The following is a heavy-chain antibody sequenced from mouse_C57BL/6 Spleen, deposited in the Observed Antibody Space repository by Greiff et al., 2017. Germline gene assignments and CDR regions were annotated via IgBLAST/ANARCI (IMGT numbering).Heavy chain of an antibody. D-gene: IGHD1-1*01. J-gene: IGHJ4*01. CDR3: ARRSGSSYSLAMDY. V-gene: IGHV3-6*01. Sequence: EVQLQQSGPGLVKPSQSLSLTCSVTGYSITSGYYWNWIRQFPGNKLEWMGYIRYDGSNNYNPSLKNRISITRDTSENQFVLKFNSVTTEDTATYYCARRSGSSYSLAMDYWGQGTSVTVSS. CDR2: IRYDGSN. CDR1: GYSITSGYY.